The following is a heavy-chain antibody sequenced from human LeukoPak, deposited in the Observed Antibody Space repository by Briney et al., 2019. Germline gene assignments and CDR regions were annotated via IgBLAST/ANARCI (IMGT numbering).Heavy chain of an antibody. V-gene: IGHV4-38-2*01. J-gene: IGHJ5*02. CDR3: ARSGVLYWIQT. Sequence: PSETLSLTCAVSGYSISSGYYWGWIRQPPGKGLEWIGSIYHSGNTYYNPSLKSRVTLSLGTSNIQFSLKLSSVTAADTAVYYCARSGVLYWIQTWGEGALVSVSS. D-gene: IGHD2-15*01. CDR1: GYSISSGYY. CDR2: IYHSGNT.